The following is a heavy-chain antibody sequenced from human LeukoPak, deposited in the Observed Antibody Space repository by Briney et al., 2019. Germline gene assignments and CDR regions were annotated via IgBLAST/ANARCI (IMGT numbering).Heavy chain of an antibody. CDR2: ISWNSGSI. D-gene: IGHD3-9*01. CDR1: GFTFDDYA. CDR3: AKDGTILTGLYPDYFDY. V-gene: IGHV3-9*01. Sequence: GGSLRLSCAASGFTFDDYAMHWVRQAPGKGLEWVSGISWNSGSIGHADSVKGRFTISRDNAKNSLYLQMNSLRPEDTALYYCAKDGTILTGLYPDYFDYWAREPWSPSPQ. J-gene: IGHJ4*02.